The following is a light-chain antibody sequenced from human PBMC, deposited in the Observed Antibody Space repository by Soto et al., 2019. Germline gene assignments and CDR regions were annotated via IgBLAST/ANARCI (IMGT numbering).Light chain of an antibody. CDR2: DVS. J-gene: IGLJ1*01. CDR1: SSDVGGYNY. CDR3: SSYTSSSTLDV. Sequence: QSVLTQPASGSGSPGQSITISCTGTSSDVGGYNYVSWYQQHPGKAPKLMIYDVSNRPSGVSNRFSGSKSGNTASLTISGLQAEDEADYYCSSYTSSSTLDVFGTGTTVTVL. V-gene: IGLV2-14*01.